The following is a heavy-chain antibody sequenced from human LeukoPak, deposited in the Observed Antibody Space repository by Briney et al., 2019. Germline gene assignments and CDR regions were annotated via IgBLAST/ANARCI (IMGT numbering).Heavy chain of an antibody. CDR1: GFTFSSYW. J-gene: IGHJ3*02. Sequence: PGGSLRLSCAASGFTFSSYWMSWVRQAPGKGLEWVANIKQDGSEKQYVDSVKGRFAISRDNAENSLYLQMNSLRAEDTAVYYCAKDRGSSGYYSVDAFDIWGQGTMVTVSS. D-gene: IGHD3-22*01. V-gene: IGHV3-7*05. CDR3: AKDRGSSGYYSVDAFDI. CDR2: IKQDGSEK.